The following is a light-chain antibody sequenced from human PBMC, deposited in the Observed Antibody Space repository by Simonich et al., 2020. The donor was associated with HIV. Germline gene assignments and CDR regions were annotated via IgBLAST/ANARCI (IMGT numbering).Light chain of an antibody. CDR1: SSDVGSYNL. V-gene: IGLV2-23*01. Sequence: SALTQPASVSGSPGQSITISCTRTSSDVGSYNLVSWYQQHPRKAPKLIIYEDNQRPSGVSNRYSGYKSGNTASLTISGLQADDEADYYCCSYAASTTLVFGGGTRLTVL. J-gene: IGLJ2*01. CDR3: CSYAASTTLV. CDR2: EDN.